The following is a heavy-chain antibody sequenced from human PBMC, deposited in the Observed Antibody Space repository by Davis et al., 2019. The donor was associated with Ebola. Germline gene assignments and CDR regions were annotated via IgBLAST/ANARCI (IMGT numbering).Heavy chain of an antibody. V-gene: IGHV4-39*01. J-gene: IGHJ4*02. CDR2: IFSSGST. Sequence: SETLSLTCTVSGGSISSSSCFWGWVRQSPGKGPEWIGSIFSSGSTYNNPSLTSRVTMSVDTSKNQFSLKLSSVTAADTAVYYCARLYGYGGRIVDWGQGTLVTVSS. CDR3: ARLYGYGGRIVD. D-gene: IGHD4-23*01. CDR1: GGSISSSSCF.